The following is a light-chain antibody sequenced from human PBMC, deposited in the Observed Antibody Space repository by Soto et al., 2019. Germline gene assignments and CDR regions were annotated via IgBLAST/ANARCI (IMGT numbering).Light chain of an antibody. CDR1: QSVSNRY. V-gene: IGKV3-20*01. Sequence: EVVLTQAPGTLCLSPGEGGTLSCRASQSVSNRYFAWYQQKPGQAPRLLIYRVSSRATGILDRFSGSGSGTAFTLAISRLEPENFAVYYCQQYGNVPLTVGGGTK. J-gene: IGKJ4*01. CDR3: QQYGNVPLT. CDR2: RVS.